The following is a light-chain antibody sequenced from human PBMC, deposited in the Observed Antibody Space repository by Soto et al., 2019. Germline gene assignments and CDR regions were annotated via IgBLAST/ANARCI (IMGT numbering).Light chain of an antibody. CDR1: SSNIGSNY. CDR3: AAWDDSLSGHVV. V-gene: IGLV1-47*01. J-gene: IGLJ2*01. CDR2: RNN. Sequence: QPVLTQPPSASGTPGQRVTISCSGSSSNIGSNYVYWYQQLPGTAPKLLIYRNNQRPSGVPDRFSGSKSGTSASLAISGPRSEDEADYYCAAWDDSLSGHVVFGGGTKLTVL.